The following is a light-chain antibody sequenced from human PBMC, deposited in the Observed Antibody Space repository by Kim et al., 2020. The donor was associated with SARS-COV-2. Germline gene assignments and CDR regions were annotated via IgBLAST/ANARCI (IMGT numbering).Light chain of an antibody. CDR1: SSDVGGYNY. V-gene: IGLV2-14*04. Sequence: GQSITISCTGTSSDVGGYNYVSWYQQHPGKVPKLMIYDVNKRPSGVSNRFSGSKSGNTASLTISGLQAEDEADYYCSSYASLSTLVFGGGTQLTVL. J-gene: IGLJ3*02. CDR3: SSYASLSTLV. CDR2: DVN.